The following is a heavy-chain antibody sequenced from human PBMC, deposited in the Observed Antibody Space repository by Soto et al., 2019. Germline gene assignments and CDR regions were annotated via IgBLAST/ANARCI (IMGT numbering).Heavy chain of an antibody. J-gene: IGHJ4*02. V-gene: IGHV3-33*01. D-gene: IGHD6-19*01. Sequence: QVQLVESGGGVVQPGRSLRLSCAASGFTFSSYGMHWVRQAPGKGLEWVAVIWYDGSNKYYADSVKGRFTISRDKSKNSLYLQMNSLRAEDTAVYYCARDRYSSGWYDLDYWGQGTLVTVSS. CDR3: ARDRYSSGWYDLDY. CDR2: IWYDGSNK. CDR1: GFTFSSYG.